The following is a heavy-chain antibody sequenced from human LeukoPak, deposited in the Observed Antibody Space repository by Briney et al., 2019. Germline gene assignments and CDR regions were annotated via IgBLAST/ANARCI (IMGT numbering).Heavy chain of an antibody. CDR2: INPNSGGT. J-gene: IGHJ6*03. CDR1: GYTFTGYY. V-gene: IGHV1-2*02. Sequence: EASVKVSCKASGYTFTGYYMHRVRQAPGQGLEWMGWINPNSGGTNYAQKFQGRVTMTRDTSISTAYMELSRLRSDDTAVYYCASYGSGSYYRQNYYYYYYMDVWGKGTTVTVSS. CDR3: ASYGSGSYYRQNYYYYYYMDV. D-gene: IGHD3-10*01.